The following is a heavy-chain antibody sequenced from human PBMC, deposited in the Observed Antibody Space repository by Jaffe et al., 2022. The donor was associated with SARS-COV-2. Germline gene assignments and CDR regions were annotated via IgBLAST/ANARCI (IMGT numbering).Heavy chain of an antibody. CDR1: GFTFDDYA. J-gene: IGHJ6*03. D-gene: IGHD3-9*01. CDR2: ISWDGGST. Sequence: EVQLVESGGVVVQPGGSLRLSCAASGFTFDDYAMHWVRQAPGKGLEWVSLISWDGGSTYYADSVKGRFTISRDNSKNSLYLQMNSLRAEDTALYYCATILTGYYYYYMDVWGKGTTVTVSS. V-gene: IGHV3-43D*03. CDR3: ATILTGYYYYYMDV.